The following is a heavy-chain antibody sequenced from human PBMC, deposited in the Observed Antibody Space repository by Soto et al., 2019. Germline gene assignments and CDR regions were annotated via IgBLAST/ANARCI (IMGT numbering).Heavy chain of an antibody. CDR2: INAGNGNT. V-gene: IGHV1-3*01. CDR3: ARGGRDGWNYGWFDP. D-gene: IGHD1-7*01. Sequence: QVQLVQSGAEVKKPGASVKVSCKASGYTFTSYAMHWVRQAPGQRLEWMGWINAGNGNTKYSQKFQGRVTITRDTSASTAYMELSSLRSEDTAVYYCARGGRDGWNYGWFDPWGQGTLVTVSS. CDR1: GYTFTSYA. J-gene: IGHJ5*02.